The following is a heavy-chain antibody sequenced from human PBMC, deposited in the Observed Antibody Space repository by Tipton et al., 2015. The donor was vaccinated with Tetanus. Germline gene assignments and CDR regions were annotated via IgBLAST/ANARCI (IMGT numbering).Heavy chain of an antibody. Sequence: TLSLTCAVHGGSFRDYLWSWLRQSPGKGLEWIGEVNYAGSTNYNPSLKSRVTMSVDVSKKQLSLKLTSVTAADTAVYYCAASVVRWFDPWGQGTLVTVSS. CDR3: AASVVRWFDP. V-gene: IGHV4-34*01. D-gene: IGHD3-22*01. CDR1: GGSFRDYL. CDR2: VNYAGST. J-gene: IGHJ5*02.